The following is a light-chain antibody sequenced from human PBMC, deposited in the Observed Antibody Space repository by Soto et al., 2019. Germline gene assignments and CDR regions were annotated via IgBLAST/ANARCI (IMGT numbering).Light chain of an antibody. CDR1: QSISRS. Sequence: ERVMTQSPATLSVSPGESATLSCRASQSISRSLAWYQQKPGQAPRLLIYGASTRATGIPARFSGTGSGTEFTLTISGLQSEDFAVYYCQMYNNWPPWTFGQGAKLELK. V-gene: IGKV3-15*01. CDR2: GAS. J-gene: IGKJ1*01. CDR3: QMYNNWPPWT.